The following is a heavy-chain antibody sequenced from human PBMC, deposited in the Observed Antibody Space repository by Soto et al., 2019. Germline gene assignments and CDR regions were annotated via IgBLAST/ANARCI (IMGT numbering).Heavy chain of an antibody. J-gene: IGHJ5*02. CDR1: GFTFTNYG. V-gene: IGHV3-30*18. CDR3: AKHVSQWLLLNSFDP. D-gene: IGHD1-26*01. Sequence: GGSLRLSCAASGFTFTNYGMHWVRQAPGKGLEWVAAISYDGSNKYYGDSVQGRFTISRDNSKNTMYLQMNSLRAEDTAVYYCAKHVSQWLLLNSFDPWGQGTLVTVSS. CDR2: ISYDGSNK.